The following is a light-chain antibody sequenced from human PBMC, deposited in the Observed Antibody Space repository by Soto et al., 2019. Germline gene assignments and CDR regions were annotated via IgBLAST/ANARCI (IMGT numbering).Light chain of an antibody. CDR2: NAF. CDR3: QQYNNWPPFT. CDR1: QSVTTN. J-gene: IGKJ2*01. V-gene: IGKV3-15*01. Sequence: EIMMTQSPATLSASPGERATLSCRASQSVTTNLAWYQKKPGQAPRLLIYNAFIRATGIAARFSGSGSGTAFTLTISSLQSADFAVYSCQQYNNWPPFTFGQGTKLEIK.